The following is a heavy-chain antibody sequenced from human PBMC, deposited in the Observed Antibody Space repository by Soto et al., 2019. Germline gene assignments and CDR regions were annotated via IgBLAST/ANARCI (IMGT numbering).Heavy chain of an antibody. CDR3: ARVGMVYAIGPFDP. D-gene: IGHD2-8*01. CDR1: GGSISSGGYS. V-gene: IGHV4-30-2*01. CDR2: IYHSGST. Sequence: SETLSLTCAVSGGSISSGGYSWSWIRQPPGKGLEWIGYIYHSGSTYYNPSLKSRVTISVDRSKNKFSLKLSSVTAADTAVYYCARVGMVYAIGPFDPWGQGTLVTVSS. J-gene: IGHJ5*02.